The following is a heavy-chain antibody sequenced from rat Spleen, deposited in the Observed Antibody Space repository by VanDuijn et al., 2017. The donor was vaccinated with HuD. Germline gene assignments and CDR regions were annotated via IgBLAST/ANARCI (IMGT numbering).Heavy chain of an antibody. CDR3: ARRHYGYTDYFDY. Sequence: EVQLVESGGDLVQPGRSLKLSCAASGFSFSDYNMAWVRQAPKKGLEWVATISSDGRRNYYRDSVKGRFTISRDNAKSTLYLQMDSLRSEDTATYYCARRHYGYTDYFDYWGQGVMVTVSS. CDR1: GFSFSDYN. J-gene: IGHJ2*01. V-gene: IGHV5S10*01. CDR2: ISSDGRRN. D-gene: IGHD1-9*01.